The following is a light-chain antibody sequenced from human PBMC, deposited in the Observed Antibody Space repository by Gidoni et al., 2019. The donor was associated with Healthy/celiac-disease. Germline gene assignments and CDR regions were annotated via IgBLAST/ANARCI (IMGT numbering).Light chain of an antibody. CDR2: DAS. V-gene: IGKV3-11*01. CDR3: QQRSNWPTIT. Sequence: PGERATLSCRASQSVSSYLAWYQQKPGQAPRLLIYDASNRATGIPARFSGSGSGTDFTLTISSLEPEDFAVYYCQQRSNWPTITFGQGTRLEIK. CDR1: QSVSSY. J-gene: IGKJ5*01.